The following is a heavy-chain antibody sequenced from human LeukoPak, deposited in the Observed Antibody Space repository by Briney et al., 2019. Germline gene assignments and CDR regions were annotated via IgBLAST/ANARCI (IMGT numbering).Heavy chain of an antibody. Sequence: ASVKVSCKASGGTFSSYAISWVRQAPGQGLEWMGGIIPIFGTANYAQKFQGRVTITADESTSTAYMELSSLRSEDTAVYYCARSYGDYDYYCGMDVWGQGTTVTVSS. V-gene: IGHV1-69*13. CDR3: ARSYGDYDYYCGMDV. CDR1: GGTFSSYA. J-gene: IGHJ6*02. CDR2: IIPIFGTA. D-gene: IGHD4-17*01.